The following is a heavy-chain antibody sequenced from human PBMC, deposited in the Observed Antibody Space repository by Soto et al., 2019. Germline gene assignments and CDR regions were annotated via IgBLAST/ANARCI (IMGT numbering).Heavy chain of an antibody. CDR3: AKAAIFGVVIFDY. J-gene: IGHJ4*02. V-gene: IGHV4-30-4*01. Sequence: QVQLQESGPGLVKPSQTLSLTCTVSGGSISSGDYYWSWIRQPPGKGLEWIGYIYYSGSTYYTPSLKSRVTISVDTSKNQVSLRLSSVTAADTAVYYCAKAAIFGVVIFDYWGQGTLVTVSS. D-gene: IGHD3-3*01. CDR2: IYYSGST. CDR1: GGSISSGDYY.